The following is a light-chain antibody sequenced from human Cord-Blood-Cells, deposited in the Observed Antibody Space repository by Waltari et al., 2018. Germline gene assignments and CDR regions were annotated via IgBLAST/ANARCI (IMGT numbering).Light chain of an antibody. V-gene: IGKV3-11*01. Sequence: EIVLTQAPATLSLSPGEGAAPSCRASQSVSSYLAWYQQKPGQAPRLLIYDASNRATGIPARFRGSVSGTDFTLTISSLEPEDFAVYYCQQRSNWPPITFGQGTRLEIK. CDR1: QSVSSY. CDR3: QQRSNWPPIT. CDR2: DAS. J-gene: IGKJ5*01.